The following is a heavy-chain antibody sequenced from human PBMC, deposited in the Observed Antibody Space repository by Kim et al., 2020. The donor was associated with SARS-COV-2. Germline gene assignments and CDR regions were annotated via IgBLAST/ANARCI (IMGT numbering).Heavy chain of an antibody. CDR3: ASFVAALGAFDI. D-gene: IGHD6-19*01. Sequence: NYAQKFQGRVTITADESTSTAYMELSSLRSEDTAVYYCASFVAALGAFDIWGQGTMVTVSS. J-gene: IGHJ3*02. V-gene: IGHV1-69*01.